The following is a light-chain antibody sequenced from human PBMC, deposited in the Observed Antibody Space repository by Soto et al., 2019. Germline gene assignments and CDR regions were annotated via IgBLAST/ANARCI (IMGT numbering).Light chain of an antibody. J-gene: IGKJ1*01. V-gene: IGKV1-6*01. CDR1: RDVGSD. CDR2: AAS. CDR3: LQDYGDSWT. Sequence: TQMTQSPLSLSASVGEKIIITCRASRDVGSDVSWYQQKPGQAPKLVIYAASNLNTGVPSRFSGRRSGTEFTLSISSLQPEDFASYYCLQDYGDSWTFGQVTKVEIE.